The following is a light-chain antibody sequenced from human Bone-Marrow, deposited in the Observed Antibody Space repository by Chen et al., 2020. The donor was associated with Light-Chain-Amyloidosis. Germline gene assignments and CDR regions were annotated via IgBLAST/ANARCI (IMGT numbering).Light chain of an antibody. CDR1: DLPTKY. CDR2: RDT. CDR3: QSAYSSGTYEVI. Sequence: SYELTQPPPVSVSPGQTARITCSGDDLPTKYAYWYQQKPGRAPVLVVHRDTERPSGISERFSGSRTGATATLTISGVQAEDEADYHCQSAYSSGTYEVIFGGGTKLTVL. J-gene: IGLJ2*01. V-gene: IGLV3-25*03.